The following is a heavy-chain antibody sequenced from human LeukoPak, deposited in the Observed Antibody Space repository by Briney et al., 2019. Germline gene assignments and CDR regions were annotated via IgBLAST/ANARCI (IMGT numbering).Heavy chain of an antibody. CDR3: AREGRVPAAKAYYFDY. CDR2: INHSGST. J-gene: IGHJ4*02. Sequence: PSETLSLTCAVYGGSFSGYYWSWIRQPPGKGLEWIGEINHSGSTNYNPSLKSRVTISVDTSKNQFSLKLSSVTAADTAAYYCAREGRVPAAKAYYFDYWGQGTLVTVSS. V-gene: IGHV4-34*01. CDR1: GGSFSGYY. D-gene: IGHD2-2*01.